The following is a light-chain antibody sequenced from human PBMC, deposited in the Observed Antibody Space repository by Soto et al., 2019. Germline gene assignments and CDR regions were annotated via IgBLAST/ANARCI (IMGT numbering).Light chain of an antibody. CDR1: QSISRY. CDR3: QQRHMWPIT. V-gene: IGKV3-11*01. Sequence: TQSPSTLSASVGDRVSITCRASQSISRYLAWYQQKPGQAPRLLIYDAYNRATGIPPRFSGSGSGTDFTLTISSLEPEDSAVYYCQQRHMWPITFGQGTRLEIK. CDR2: DAY. J-gene: IGKJ5*01.